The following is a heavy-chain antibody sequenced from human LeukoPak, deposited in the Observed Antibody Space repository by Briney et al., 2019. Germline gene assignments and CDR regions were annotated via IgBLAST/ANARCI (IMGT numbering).Heavy chain of an antibody. CDR3: ARRGLSDFYYSYMDV. CDR2: INAYNGKT. CDR1: XYTFTSYG. J-gene: IGHJ6*03. V-gene: IGHV1-18*01. D-gene: IGHD3-16*01. Sequence: ASXXXXXXASXYTFTSYGITWVRQAPGQGVEWMGWINAYNGKTNYAQKLQGRVTMTTDTSTSAAYMELRSLRSDDTAVYYCARRGLSDFYYSYMDVWGKGTTVTVSS.